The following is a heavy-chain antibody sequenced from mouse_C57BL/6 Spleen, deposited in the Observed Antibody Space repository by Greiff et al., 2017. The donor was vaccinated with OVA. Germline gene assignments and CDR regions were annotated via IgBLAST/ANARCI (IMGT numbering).Heavy chain of an antibody. D-gene: IGHD1-1*01. CDR1: GYAFTNYL. J-gene: IGHJ4*01. V-gene: IGHV1-54*01. CDR3: ARRTVQGGAMDV. CDR2: IYPGSGGT. Sequence: QVQLQQSGAELVRPGTSVKVSCKASGYAFTNYLIEWVKQRPGQGLEWIGVIYPGSGGTNYNEKFKGKATLTADKSSSTAYMQLSSLTSDDSAVDCGARRTVQGGAMDVWGQGTSVTVSS.